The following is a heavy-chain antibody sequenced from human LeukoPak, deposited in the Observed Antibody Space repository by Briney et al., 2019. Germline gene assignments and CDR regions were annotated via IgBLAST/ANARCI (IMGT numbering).Heavy chain of an antibody. J-gene: IGHJ6*02. D-gene: IGHD3/OR15-3a*01. V-gene: IGHV1-2*02. Sequence: ASVKVSCKASGYTFTGYYMHWVRQAPGQGLEWMGWINPNSGGTNYAQKFQGRVTMTRDTSISTAYMELSSLRSEDTAVYYCARDKSGLGYYYGMDVWGQGTTVTVSS. CDR1: GYTFTGYY. CDR2: INPNSGGT. CDR3: ARDKSGLGYYYGMDV.